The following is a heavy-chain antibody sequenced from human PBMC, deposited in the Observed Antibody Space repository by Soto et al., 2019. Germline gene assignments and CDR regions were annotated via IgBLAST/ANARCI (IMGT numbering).Heavy chain of an antibody. V-gene: IGHV3-21*01. J-gene: IGHJ6*02. CDR1: GFTFSSYS. D-gene: IGHD3-10*01. CDR2: ISSSSSYI. Sequence: EVQLVESGGGLVKPGGSLRLSCAASGFTFSSYSMNWVRQAPGKGLEWVSSISSSSSYIYYADSVKGRSTTSRDNAKNSLYLQRNSLRAEDTAVYYCARGRGVYGMDVWGQGTTVTVSS. CDR3: ARGRGVYGMDV.